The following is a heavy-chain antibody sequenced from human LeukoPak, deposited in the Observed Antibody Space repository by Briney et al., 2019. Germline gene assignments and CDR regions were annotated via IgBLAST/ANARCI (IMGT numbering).Heavy chain of an antibody. Sequence: SETLSLTCTVSSGSISSYYWSWIRQPPGKGLEWIGYIYYSGSTNYNPSLKSRVTISVDTSKNQFSLKLSSVTAADTAVYYCARITMVRGVELKAWFDPWGQGTLVTVSS. V-gene: IGHV4-59*08. CDR2: IYYSGST. CDR3: ARITMVRGVELKAWFDP. J-gene: IGHJ5*02. CDR1: SGSISSYY. D-gene: IGHD3-10*01.